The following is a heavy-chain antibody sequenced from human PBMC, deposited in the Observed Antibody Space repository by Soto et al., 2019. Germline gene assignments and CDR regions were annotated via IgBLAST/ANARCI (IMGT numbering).Heavy chain of an antibody. CDR2: IWYDGSNK. V-gene: IGHV3-33*01. Sequence: PGGSLRLSCAASGLTFSSYGMHWVRQAPGKGLEWVAVIWYDGSNKYYADSVKGRFTISRDNSKNTLYLQMNSLRAEDTAVYYCARDSSSGVGANYFDYWGQGTLVTVSS. D-gene: IGHD1-26*01. CDR1: GLTFSSYG. J-gene: IGHJ4*02. CDR3: ARDSSSGVGANYFDY.